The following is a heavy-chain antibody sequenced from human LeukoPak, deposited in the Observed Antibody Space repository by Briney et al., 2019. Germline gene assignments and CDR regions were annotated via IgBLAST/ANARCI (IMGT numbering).Heavy chain of an antibody. D-gene: IGHD2-15*01. CDR2: ISYDGTNK. J-gene: IGHJ4*02. Sequence: PGGSLRLSCAASGFTFSSYAMHWVPQAPGKGLQWVAFISYDGTNKYYADSVKGRFTISRDNSKNTLYLQMNSLRPEDTAVYYCARAPGGYCSGGSCLGLSYFDYWGQGTLVTVSS. CDR3: ARAPGGYCSGGSCLGLSYFDY. CDR1: GFTFSSYA. V-gene: IGHV3-30-3*01.